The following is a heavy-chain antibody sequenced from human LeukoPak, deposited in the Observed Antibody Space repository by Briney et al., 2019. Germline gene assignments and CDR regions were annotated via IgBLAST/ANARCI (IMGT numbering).Heavy chain of an antibody. CDR1: GDSISSYY. Sequence: PSETLSHTCTVSGDSISSYYWSWVRRPPGKGLEWIGYIYYSGSTNYNPSLKSRVTISVDTSKNQYSLKLTSVTAADTAVYYCVRLGGDSFVNSDYWGQGTLVTVSS. CDR3: VRLGGDSFVNSDY. D-gene: IGHD3-16*01. V-gene: IGHV4-59*01. CDR2: IYYSGST. J-gene: IGHJ4*02.